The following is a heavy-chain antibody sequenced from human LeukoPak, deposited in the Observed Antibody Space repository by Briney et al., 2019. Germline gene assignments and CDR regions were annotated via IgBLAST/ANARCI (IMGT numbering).Heavy chain of an antibody. CDR2: INPNSGGT. D-gene: IGHD5-12*01. CDR3: ARGMVSYSGYDSQYYYYYMDV. V-gene: IGHV1-2*02. Sequence: ASVKVSCKASGYTFTSYGISWVRQAPGQGLEWMGWINPNSGGTNYAQKFQGRVTMTRDTSISTAYMELSRLRSDDTAVYYCARGMVSYSGYDSQYYYYYMDVWGKGTTVTVSS. CDR1: GYTFTSYG. J-gene: IGHJ6*03.